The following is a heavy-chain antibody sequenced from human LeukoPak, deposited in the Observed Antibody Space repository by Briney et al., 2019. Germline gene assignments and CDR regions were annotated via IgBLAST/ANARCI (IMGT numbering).Heavy chain of an antibody. D-gene: IGHD1-14*01. J-gene: IGHJ4*02. CDR3: ARGVEPLAANALAY. Sequence: RGSLRLSCAASVFTPITNDMTSGPQAPGKGLEWGSGLYSDCNTKYADSVQGRFTISRDNSKNTMYTEMNSVSHDDSVVYYCARGVEPLAANALAYWGQGTLVTVSS. CDR1: VFTPITND. CDR2: LYSDCNT. V-gene: IGHV3-53*01.